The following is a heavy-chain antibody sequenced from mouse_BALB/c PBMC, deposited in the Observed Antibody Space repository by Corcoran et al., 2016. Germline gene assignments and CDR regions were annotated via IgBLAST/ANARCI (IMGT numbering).Heavy chain of an antibody. J-gene: IGHJ2*01. CDR3: ANYGYPAY. Sequence: EIQLQQSGPELMKPGASVKISCKASGYSFTSYYMHWVKQSHGKSLEWIGYIDPFNGGTSYNQKFKGKATLTVDKSSSTAYMHLSSLTSEDSAVYYCANYGYPAYWGQGTTLTVSS. V-gene: IGHV1S135*01. CDR1: GYSFTSYY. D-gene: IGHD1-2*01. CDR2: IDPFNGGT.